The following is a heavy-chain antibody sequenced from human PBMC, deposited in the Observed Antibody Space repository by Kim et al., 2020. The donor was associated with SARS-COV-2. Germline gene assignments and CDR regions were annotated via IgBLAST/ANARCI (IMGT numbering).Heavy chain of an antibody. D-gene: IGHD6-19*01. CDR3: ARHSSGSDAFDI. Sequence: SETLSLTCTVSGGSISSSSYYWGWIRQPPGKGLEWIGSIYYSGSTYYNPSLKSRVTISVDTSKNQFSLKLSSVTAADTAVYYCARHSSGSDAFDIWGQGTMVTVSS. V-gene: IGHV4-39*01. CDR1: GGSISSSSYY. CDR2: IYYSGST. J-gene: IGHJ3*02.